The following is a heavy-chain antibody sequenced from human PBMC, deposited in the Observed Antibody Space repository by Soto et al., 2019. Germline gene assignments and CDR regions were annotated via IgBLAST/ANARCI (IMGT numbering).Heavy chain of an antibody. D-gene: IGHD6-19*01. CDR3: AILGYSSGWLFDY. Sequence: PGESLKISCKGSGYSFTSYWISWVRQMPGKGLEWMGRIDPSDSYTNYSPSFQGHVTISADKSISTAYLQWSSLKSSDTAMYYCAILGYSSGWLFDYWGQGTLVTVSS. CDR2: IDPSDSYT. V-gene: IGHV5-10-1*01. J-gene: IGHJ4*02. CDR1: GYSFTSYW.